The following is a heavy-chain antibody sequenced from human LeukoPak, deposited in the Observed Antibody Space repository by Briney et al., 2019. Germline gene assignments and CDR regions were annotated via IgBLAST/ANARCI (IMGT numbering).Heavy chain of an antibody. CDR3: ARSDTAMVTFDY. CDR1: GGSISSYY. D-gene: IGHD5-18*01. Sequence: SETLSLTCTVSGGSISSYYWSWIRQPPGKGLEWIGYIYYSGSTNYNPSLKSRVTISADTSKNQFSLKLSSVTAADTAVYYCARSDTAMVTFDYWGQGTLVTVSS. J-gene: IGHJ4*02. CDR2: IYYSGST. V-gene: IGHV4-59*08.